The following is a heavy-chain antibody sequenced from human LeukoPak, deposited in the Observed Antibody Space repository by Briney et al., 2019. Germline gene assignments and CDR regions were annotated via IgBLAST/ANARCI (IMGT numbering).Heavy chain of an antibody. V-gene: IGHV4-34*01. CDR2: INHSGST. D-gene: IGHD2-21*01. CDR1: GGSFSGYY. Sequence: MSSETLSLTCAVYGGSFSGYYWSWIRQPPGKGLEWIGEINHSGSTNYNPSLKSRVTISVDTSKNQFSLKLSSVTAADTAVYYCARHEFASPFDSWGQGTLVTVSS. J-gene: IGHJ4*02. CDR3: ARHEFASPFDS.